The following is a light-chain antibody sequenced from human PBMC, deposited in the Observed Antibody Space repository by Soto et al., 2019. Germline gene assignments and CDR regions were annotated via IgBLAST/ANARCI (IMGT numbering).Light chain of an antibody. CDR2: GAS. J-gene: IGKJ5*01. Sequence: DIVLPPSPGTLYLSPGERATLSCRASQSVRSTSLAWYQQKPGQAPRLLIYGASSRATGIPDRFSGGGSGTDFTLTISRLEPEDFAVYYCQHYGSSPPITFGQGTRLEIK. CDR1: QSVRSTS. CDR3: QHYGSSPPIT. V-gene: IGKV3-20*01.